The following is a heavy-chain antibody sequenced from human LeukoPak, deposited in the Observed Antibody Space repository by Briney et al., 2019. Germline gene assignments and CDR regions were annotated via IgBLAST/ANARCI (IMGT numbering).Heavy chain of an antibody. V-gene: IGHV3-74*01. CDR3: ARGASGYSYG. CDR2: INSDGTST. CDR1: GFTFSSYW. Sequence: GGSLRLSCAASGFTFSSYWMHWVRQPPGKGLVGVSRINSDGTSTSYADSVKGRFTISRDNAENTLYLQMNSLRAEDTAVYYCARGASGYSYGWGQGTLVTVSS. D-gene: IGHD5-18*01. J-gene: IGHJ4*02.